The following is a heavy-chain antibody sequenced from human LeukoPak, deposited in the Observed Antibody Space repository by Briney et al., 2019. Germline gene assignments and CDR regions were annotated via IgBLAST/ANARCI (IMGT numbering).Heavy chain of an antibody. D-gene: IGHD3-16*01. V-gene: IGHV3-23*01. CDR1: GFSFSTYA. CDR3: AKDLGRDY. Sequence: GGSLRLSCEASGFSFSTYAMSWARQAPGKGLEWVSGIVGGGGSTYYADSVKGRFTISRDNSKNMLYLQMNSLRAEDTAVYYCAKDLGRDYWGQGTLVTVSS. J-gene: IGHJ4*02. CDR2: IVGGGGST.